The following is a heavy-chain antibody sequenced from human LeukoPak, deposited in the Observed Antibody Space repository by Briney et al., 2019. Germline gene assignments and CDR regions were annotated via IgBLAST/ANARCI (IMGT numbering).Heavy chain of an antibody. D-gene: IGHD2-15*01. Sequence: GGSLRLSCAASGFTFNNFWMSWVRQAPGKGLEWVANINQDGSEIYYGGSVKGRFTISRDNAKNSLYLQVNSLRVEDTAVYYCARRGYCSGGSCYSTYYYYYYYMDVWGKGTTVTVSS. CDR3: ARRGYCSGGSCYSTYYYYYYYMDV. V-gene: IGHV3-7*03. CDR2: INQDGSEI. J-gene: IGHJ6*03. CDR1: GFTFNNFW.